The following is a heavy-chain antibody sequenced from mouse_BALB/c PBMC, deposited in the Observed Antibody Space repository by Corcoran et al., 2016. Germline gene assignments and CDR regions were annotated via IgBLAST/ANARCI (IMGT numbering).Heavy chain of an antibody. CDR1: GFNIKDNY. D-gene: IGHD1-1*01. CDR3: ARRDYGSSSSWFAY. V-gene: IGHV14-3*02. J-gene: IGHJ3*01. Sequence: EVQLQQSGAEVVKPGASVKLSCTAYGFNIKDNYMHWVKQRPEQGLEWIGRIDPANGNTKYDPKFQGEATITADTSSNTAYLQLSSLTSEDTAVYYCARRDYGSSSSWFAYWGQGTLVTVSA. CDR2: IDPANGNT.